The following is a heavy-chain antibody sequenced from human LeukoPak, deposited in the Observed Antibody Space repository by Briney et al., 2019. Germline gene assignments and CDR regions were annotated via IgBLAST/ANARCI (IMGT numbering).Heavy chain of an antibody. D-gene: IGHD5-24*01. V-gene: IGHV3-23*01. CDR3: AKEGGLQSLPYTWFDP. CDR1: GFTFSSFA. J-gene: IGHJ5*02. Sequence: PGRSLRLSCAASGFTFSSFAMSWVRQAPEKGLEWVSSISGFAGSIYYADSVKGRFTISRDNSKNTLYLLMTSLRAEDTALYYCAKEGGLQSLPYTWFDPWGQGTLVTVST. CDR2: ISGFAGSI.